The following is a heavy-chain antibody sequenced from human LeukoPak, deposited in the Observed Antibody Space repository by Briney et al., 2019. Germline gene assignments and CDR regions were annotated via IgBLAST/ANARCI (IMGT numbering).Heavy chain of an antibody. CDR3: ARVLAIFRLDTTDFYMDV. V-gene: IGHV4-59*11. J-gene: IGHJ6*03. CDR1: GASISSHY. Sequence: SETLSLTCAVPGASISSHYWSWIRQPPGKGLEWIGYTSGSISDNPSLKSRVAVSVDPSQNQVSLTLTSVTAADTAVYYCARVLAIFRLDTTDFYMDVWGKGTTVTVSS. D-gene: IGHD3/OR15-3a*01. CDR2: TSGSI.